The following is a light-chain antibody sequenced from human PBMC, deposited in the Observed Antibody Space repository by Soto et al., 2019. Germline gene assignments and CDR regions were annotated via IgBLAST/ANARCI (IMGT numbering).Light chain of an antibody. CDR2: AGS. CDR1: SSDIGSYNV. J-gene: IGLJ3*02. V-gene: IGLV2-23*03. CDR3: SSYAGSTTFVV. Sequence: QSALTQPPSASGSPGQSVAISCTGTSSDIGSYNVVSWYQQHPGKAPKLMIYAGSKRPSGVSNRFSGSKSGNTASLTISGLQAEDEADYYCSSYAGSTTFVVFGGGTKVTVL.